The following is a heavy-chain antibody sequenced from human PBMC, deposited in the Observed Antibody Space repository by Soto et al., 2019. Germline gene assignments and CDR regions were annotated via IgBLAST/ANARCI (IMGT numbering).Heavy chain of an antibody. CDR3: ARDRGSYDYGDYSYMDV. V-gene: IGHV1-18*01. CDR1: GYTFTSYG. CDR2: ISAYNGNT. J-gene: IGHJ6*03. Sequence: EASVKVSCKASGYTFTSYGISWVRQAPGQGLEWMGWISAYNGNTNYAQKLQGRVTMTTDTSTSTAYMELRSLRSDDTAVYYCARDRGSYDYGDYSYMDVWGKGTTVTVSS. D-gene: IGHD4-17*01.